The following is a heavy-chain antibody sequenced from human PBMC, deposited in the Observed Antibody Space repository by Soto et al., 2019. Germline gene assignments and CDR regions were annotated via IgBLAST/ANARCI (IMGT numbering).Heavy chain of an antibody. Sequence: GGSLRLSCAASGFTFSSYSMNWVRQAPGKGLEWVSYISSSSSTIYYADYVKGRFTISRDNAKNSLYLQMNSLRVENTAVYYCVTESWYKFEYWGQGNLVTVSS. CDR1: GFTFSSYS. J-gene: IGHJ4*02. CDR2: ISSSSSTI. CDR3: VTESWYKFEY. D-gene: IGHD1-1*01. V-gene: IGHV3-48*04.